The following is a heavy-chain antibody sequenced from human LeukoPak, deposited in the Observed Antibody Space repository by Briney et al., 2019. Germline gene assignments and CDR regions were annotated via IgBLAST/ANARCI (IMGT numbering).Heavy chain of an antibody. J-gene: IGHJ4*02. CDR3: ASNMISRDGYNYDY. V-gene: IGHV1-2*02. CDR2: INPNSGGT. Sequence: ASVKVSYKASGYTFTGYYMHWVRQAPGQGLEWMGWINPNSGGTNYAQKFQGRVTMTRDTSISTAYMELSRLRSDDTAVYYCASNMISRDGYNYDYWGQGTLVTVSS. CDR1: GYTFTGYY. D-gene: IGHD5-24*01.